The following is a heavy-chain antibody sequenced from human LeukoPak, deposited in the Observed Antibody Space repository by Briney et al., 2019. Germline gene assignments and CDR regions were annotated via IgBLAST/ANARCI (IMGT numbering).Heavy chain of an antibody. Sequence: PGGSLRLSCAASGFTFDDYAMHWVRQAPGKGLEWVSGISWNSGSLGYVEFVRGRFTISRDNAKKSLYLQMNSLRAEDTALYYCAKDTSYGLGDGLDIWGQGTMVTVSS. V-gene: IGHV3-9*01. D-gene: IGHD6-19*01. CDR2: ISWNSGSL. J-gene: IGHJ3*02. CDR1: GFTFDDYA. CDR3: AKDTSYGLGDGLDI.